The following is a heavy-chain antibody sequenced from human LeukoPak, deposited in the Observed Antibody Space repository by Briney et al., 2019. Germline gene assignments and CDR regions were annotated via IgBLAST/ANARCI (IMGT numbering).Heavy chain of an antibody. CDR3: ASNYHGSGSYWDY. Sequence: PSETLSLTCTVSGGSISSYYWSWIRQPPGKGLEWIGYIYYSGSTNYNPSLKSRVTISVDTSKNQFSLKLSSVTAADTAVYYCASNYHGSGSYWDYWGQGTLVTVSS. CDR1: GGSISSYY. CDR2: IYYSGST. D-gene: IGHD3-10*01. J-gene: IGHJ4*02. V-gene: IGHV4-59*01.